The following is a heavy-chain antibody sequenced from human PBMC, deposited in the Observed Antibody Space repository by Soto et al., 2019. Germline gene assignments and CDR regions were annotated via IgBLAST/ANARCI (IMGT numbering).Heavy chain of an antibody. CDR1: GGSFSGYY. CDR2: INHSGST. V-gene: IGHV4-34*01. D-gene: IGHD3-10*01. J-gene: IGHJ4*02. CDR3: ARGGLWFGVDY. Sequence: QVQLQQWGAGLLKPSETLSLTCAVYGGSFSGYYWSWIRQPPGKGLEWIGEINHSGSTNYNPSLKGRVTIAVDASKDEFSLKLSSVTAADTAVCYCARGGLWFGVDYWGQGTLVTVSS.